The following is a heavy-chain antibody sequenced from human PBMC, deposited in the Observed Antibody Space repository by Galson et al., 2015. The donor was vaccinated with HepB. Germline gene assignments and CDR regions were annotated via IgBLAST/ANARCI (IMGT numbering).Heavy chain of an antibody. Sequence: SLRLSCAASGFTFSSYAMHWVRRAPGKGLEWVAVISYDGSNKYYADSVKGRFTISRDNSKNTLYLQMNSLRAEDTAVYYCARDYIVATISLFDYWGQGTLVTVSS. CDR3: ARDYIVATISLFDY. J-gene: IGHJ4*02. D-gene: IGHD5-12*01. CDR2: ISYDGSNK. V-gene: IGHV3-30*04. CDR1: GFTFSSYA.